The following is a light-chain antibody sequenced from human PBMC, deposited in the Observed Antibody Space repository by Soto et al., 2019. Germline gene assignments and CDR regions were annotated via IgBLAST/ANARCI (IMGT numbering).Light chain of an antibody. J-gene: IGKJ3*01. V-gene: IGKV1-5*03. CDR2: KTS. CDR1: QSINSW. Sequence: DIQMTQSPSTLSASVGDRVIITCRASQSINSWLAWHQQKPGKAPKLLIYKTSSLQSGVPLRFSGSGSGTEFTLTISSMQPDDFATYYCQHYNSYSAFTFGPGTKVDIK. CDR3: QHYNSYSAFT.